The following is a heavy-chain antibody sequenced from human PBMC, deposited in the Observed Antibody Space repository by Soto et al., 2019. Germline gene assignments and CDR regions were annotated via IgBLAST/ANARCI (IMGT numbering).Heavy chain of an antibody. D-gene: IGHD3-3*01. Sequence: QVQLQQWGAGLLKPSETLSLTCAVYGGSFSGYYWSWIRQPPGKGLEWIGEINHSGSTNYNPSLKRPVTISVDTYKNQFSLKLSSVTAADTSVYYCARGGITIFGVVIIPHRRWFDPWGQGTLVTVSS. CDR3: ARGGITIFGVVIIPHRRWFDP. V-gene: IGHV4-34*01. J-gene: IGHJ5*02. CDR2: INHSGST. CDR1: GGSFSGYY.